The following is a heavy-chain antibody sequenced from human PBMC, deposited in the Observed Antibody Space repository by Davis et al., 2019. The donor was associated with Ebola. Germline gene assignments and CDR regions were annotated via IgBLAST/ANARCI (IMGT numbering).Heavy chain of an antibody. Sequence: GESLKISCAASGFNFRSYGMHWVRQAPDKGLEWVAVIWYDGSRKYYGDSVKGRFTISRDNSKNTLYLQMNSLRAEDTAVYYCAKDTAMIVVADAFDIWGQGTMVTVSS. V-gene: IGHV3-30*02. CDR1: GFNFRSYG. CDR3: AKDTAMIVVADAFDI. D-gene: IGHD3-22*01. CDR2: IWYDGSRK. J-gene: IGHJ3*02.